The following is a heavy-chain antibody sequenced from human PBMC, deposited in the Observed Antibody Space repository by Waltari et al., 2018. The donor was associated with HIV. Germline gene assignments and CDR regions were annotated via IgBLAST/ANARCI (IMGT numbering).Heavy chain of an antibody. Sequence: EVQLVESGGGLVKPGGSLSLSCAASGFPFITYSMNWVRRAPGKGLEWVASFSNSGTYTYYADSVKGRFTMSRDNAKNSLYLQMSSLRVEDTAVYYCARDLMTGYGMDVWGQGTTVTVSS. CDR3: ARDLMTGYGMDV. J-gene: IGHJ6*02. CDR2: FSNSGTYT. D-gene: IGHD2-8*01. CDR1: GFPFITYS. V-gene: IGHV3-21*06.